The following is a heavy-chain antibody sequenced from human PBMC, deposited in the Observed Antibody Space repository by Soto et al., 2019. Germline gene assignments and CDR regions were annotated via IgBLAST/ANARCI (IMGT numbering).Heavy chain of an antibody. CDR3: ARTAIEASGTMYGMDV. J-gene: IGHJ6*02. V-gene: IGHV3-48*01. CDR2: ISRSIITI. Sequence: PVGSLILSCSSSVFTFSRYMMNLVLQAPVNWLEWVASISRSIITIYYADSVKGLFTISRDNAKNSLSLQMNSLRGDDTAVYYCARTAIEASGTMYGMDVWGQGTTLTVSS. CDR1: VFTFSRYM. D-gene: IGHD6-13*01.